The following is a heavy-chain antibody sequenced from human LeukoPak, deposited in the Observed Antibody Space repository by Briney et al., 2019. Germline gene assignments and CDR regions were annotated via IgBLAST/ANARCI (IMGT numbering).Heavy chain of an antibody. CDR2: ISDSGGRT. CDR3: AKRGVVIRVILIGFDNEAYYFDS. V-gene: IGHV3-23*01. J-gene: IGHJ4*02. CDR1: GITLSNYC. D-gene: IGHD3-9*01. Sequence: GGSLRLSCAVSGITLSNYCMSWVRQAPGKGLEWVAGISDSGGRTNYADSVKCRFTISRDNPKNILYLKMNSVRAEDTGVYFCAKRGVVIRVILIGFDNEAYYFDSWGQGALVTVSS.